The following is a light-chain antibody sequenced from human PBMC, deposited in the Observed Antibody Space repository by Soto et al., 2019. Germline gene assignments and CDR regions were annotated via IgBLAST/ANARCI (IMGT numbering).Light chain of an antibody. CDR3: QQANSFPLT. Sequence: DLQITHPPSPLPGSVGHTVTITRRASQDIGSFLAWYQHTPGKAPKLLIYAASTLQSGVPSRFSGSGAGTDFTLTISSLQPEDFATYYCQQANSFPLTFGGGTKVDI. CDR2: AAS. J-gene: IGKJ4*01. CDR1: QDIGSF. V-gene: IGKV1-12*01.